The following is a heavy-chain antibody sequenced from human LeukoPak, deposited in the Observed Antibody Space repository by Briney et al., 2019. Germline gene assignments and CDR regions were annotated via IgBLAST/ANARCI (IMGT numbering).Heavy chain of an antibody. CDR3: AKVEREGSYGTFDY. CDR2: ISGSGGST. J-gene: IGHJ4*02. CDR1: GFTFSSYA. D-gene: IGHD5-18*01. V-gene: IGHV3-23*01. Sequence: PGGSLRLSCAASGFTFSSYAMSWVRQAPGKGLEWVSAISGSGGSTYYADSVKGRFTISRDNSKNTLYLRMNSLRAEDTAVYYCAKVEREGSYGTFDYWGQGTLVTVSS.